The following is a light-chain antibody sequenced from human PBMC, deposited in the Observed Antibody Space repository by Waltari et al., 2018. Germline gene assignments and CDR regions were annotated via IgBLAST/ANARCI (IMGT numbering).Light chain of an antibody. Sequence: SYELTQPPSVSVSPGQTASINCSGDKLGDKYVCWYQQKPGQSPVVGISQDTKRHSGIPERFSGSNSGSTATLTISGTQAMDEADYYCQAWDSSTVVFGGGTKLTVL. CDR1: KLGDKY. CDR2: QDT. CDR3: QAWDSSTVV. V-gene: IGLV3-1*01. J-gene: IGLJ2*01.